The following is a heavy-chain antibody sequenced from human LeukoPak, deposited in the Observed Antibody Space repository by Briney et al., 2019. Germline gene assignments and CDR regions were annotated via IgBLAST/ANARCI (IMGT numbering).Heavy chain of an antibody. V-gene: IGHV4-59*01. D-gene: IGHD3-10*01. CDR1: GGSISSYY. CDR2: IYYSGGT. CDR3: ARGLRFGVYYGMDV. Sequence: SETLSLTCTVSGGSISSYYWSWIRQPPGKGLEWIGYIYYSGGTNYNPSLKSRVTISVDTSKNQFSLKLSSVTAADTAVYYCARGLRFGVYYGMDVWGQGTTVTVSS. J-gene: IGHJ6*02.